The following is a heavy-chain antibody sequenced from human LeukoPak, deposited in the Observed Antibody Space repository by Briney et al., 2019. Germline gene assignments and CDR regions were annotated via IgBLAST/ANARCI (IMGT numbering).Heavy chain of an antibody. J-gene: IGHJ4*02. CDR2: IKQDGSEK. D-gene: IGHD3-16*01. CDR1: GFTFSSYW. Sequence: GGSLRLSCAASGFTFSSYWMSWVRQAPEKGLEWVPNIKQDGSEKYYVDSVKGRFTISRDNAKNSLYLQMNSLRAEDTAVYYCARRGGGKPFDYWGQGTLVTVSS. V-gene: IGHV3-7*01. CDR3: ARRGGGKPFDY.